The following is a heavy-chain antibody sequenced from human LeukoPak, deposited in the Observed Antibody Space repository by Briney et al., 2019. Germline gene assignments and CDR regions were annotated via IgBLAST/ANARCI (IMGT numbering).Heavy chain of an antibody. Sequence: GGSLRLSCAASGFTFSSFGMSWVRQAPGKGLEWVSSISSSSSYIYYADSVKGRFTISRDNAKNSLYLQMNSLRAEDTAVYYCAREGSSDYWGQGTLVTVSS. CDR3: AREGSSDY. CDR1: GFTFSSFG. CDR2: ISSSSSYI. V-gene: IGHV3-21*01. D-gene: IGHD6-13*01. J-gene: IGHJ4*02.